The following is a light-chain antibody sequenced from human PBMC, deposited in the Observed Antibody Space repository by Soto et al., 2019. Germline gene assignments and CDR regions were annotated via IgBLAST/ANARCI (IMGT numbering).Light chain of an antibody. CDR3: QQYVTSPLT. J-gene: IGKJ4*02. V-gene: IGKV3-20*01. CDR2: GSY. CDR1: QTLTSSY. Sequence: EIVLTQSPGTLSLSPGERATLSCRASQTLTSSYLAWYQQKPGQAPRLLIFGSYSRATGIPDRFRGSGSGTDFTLAIRRLEPEDFAVYYCQQYVTSPLTCGGGTKVEVK.